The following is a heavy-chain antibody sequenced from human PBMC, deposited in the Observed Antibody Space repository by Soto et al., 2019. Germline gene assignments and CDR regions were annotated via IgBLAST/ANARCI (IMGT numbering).Heavy chain of an antibody. J-gene: IGHJ4*02. V-gene: IGHV4-59*01. CDR2: IYYNGNS. CDR3: AREQYNWKI. D-gene: IGHD1-20*01. CDR1: GGSISTYY. Sequence: QVQLQQSGPGLEKPSETLSLTCTVSGGSISTYYGSWIRQPPGKGLEWIGYIYYNGNSYYNPSLKSRLTMSVDTSKNQFSLRLSSATAADTAVYYCAREQYNWKIWGQGTLVTVSS.